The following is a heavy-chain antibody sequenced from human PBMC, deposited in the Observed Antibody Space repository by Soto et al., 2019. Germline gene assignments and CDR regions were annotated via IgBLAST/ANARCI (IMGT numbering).Heavy chain of an antibody. V-gene: IGHV1-69*13. J-gene: IGHJ6*02. Sequence: SVKVSCKASGGTFSSYAISWVRQAPGQGLEWMGGIIPIFGTANYAQKFQGRVTITADESTSTAYMELSSLRSEDTAVYYCARDLGYCGGDCYSGYYYYYGMDVWDQGTTVSLL. CDR2: IIPIFGTA. CDR1: GGTFSSYA. CDR3: ARDLGYCGGDCYSGYYYYYGMDV. D-gene: IGHD2-21*02.